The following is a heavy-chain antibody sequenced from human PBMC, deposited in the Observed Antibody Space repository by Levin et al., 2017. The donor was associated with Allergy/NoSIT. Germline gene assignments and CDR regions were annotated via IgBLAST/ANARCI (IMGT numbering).Heavy chain of an antibody. D-gene: IGHD6-6*01. CDR1: GFTFSDYY. J-gene: IGHJ3*02. Sequence: PGESLKISCAASGFTFSDYYMSWIRQAPGKGLEWVSYISSSGSTIYYADSVKGRFTISRDNAKNSLYLQMNSLRAEDTAVYYCARDYSSADPFDIWGQGTMVTVSS. CDR3: ARDYSSADPFDI. CDR2: ISSSGSTI. V-gene: IGHV3-11*01.